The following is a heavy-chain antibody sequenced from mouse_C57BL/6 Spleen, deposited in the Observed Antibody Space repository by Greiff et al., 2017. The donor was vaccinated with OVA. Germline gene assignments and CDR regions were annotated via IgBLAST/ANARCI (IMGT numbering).Heavy chain of an antibody. CDR2: ISSGSSTI. CDR3: ARAYDYYAMDY. Sequence: DVKLVESGGGLVKPGGSLKLSCAASGFTFSDYGMHWVRQAPEKGLEWVAYISSGSSTIYYADTVKGRFTISRDNAKNTLFLQMTSLRSEDTAMYYCARAYDYYAMDYWGQGTSVTVSS. CDR1: GFTFSDYG. V-gene: IGHV5-17*01. D-gene: IGHD6-5*01. J-gene: IGHJ4*01.